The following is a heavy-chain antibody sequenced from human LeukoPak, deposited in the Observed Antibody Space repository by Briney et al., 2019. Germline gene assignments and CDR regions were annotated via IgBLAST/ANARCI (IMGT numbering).Heavy chain of an antibody. D-gene: IGHD3-9*01. V-gene: IGHV3-21*01. Sequence: GGSLRLSCAASGFTFSSYSMNWVRQAPGKGLEWVSSISSSSSYIYYADSVKGRFTISRDNAKNSLYLQMNSLRAEDTAVYYCASAKRDILTGYSQYYFDYWGQGTLVTVSS. J-gene: IGHJ4*02. CDR2: ISSSSSYI. CDR1: GFTFSSYS. CDR3: ASAKRDILTGYSQYYFDY.